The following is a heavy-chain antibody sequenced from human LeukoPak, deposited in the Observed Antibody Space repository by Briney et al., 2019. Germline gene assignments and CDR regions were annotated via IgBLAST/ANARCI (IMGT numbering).Heavy chain of an antibody. CDR3: ARGVTMVQGYYYYMDV. CDR1: GGSISSYY. J-gene: IGHJ6*03. Sequence: TSETLSLTCTVSGGSISSYYWSWIRQPPGKGLEWIGYISDTGNTNYNPSLKSRVTMSVDTSKDQFSLKLSSETAADTAVYSCARGVTMVQGYYYYMDVWGKGTTVTVSS. D-gene: IGHD3-10*01. V-gene: IGHV4-59*01. CDR2: ISDTGNT.